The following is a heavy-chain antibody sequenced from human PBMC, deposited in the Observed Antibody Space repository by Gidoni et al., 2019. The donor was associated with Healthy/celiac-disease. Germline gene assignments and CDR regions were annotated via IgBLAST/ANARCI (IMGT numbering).Heavy chain of an antibody. CDR3: TTFSYCSSTSCSEDAFDI. D-gene: IGHD2-2*01. CDR1: GFTFSNAW. J-gene: IGHJ3*02. V-gene: IGHV3-15*01. CDR2: IKSKTDGGTT. Sequence: EVQLVESGGGLVKPGGSLRLSCAASGFTFSNAWMSWVRQAPGKGLEWGGRIKSKTDGGTTDYAAPVKGRFTISRDDSKNTLYLQMNSLKTEDTAVYYCTTFSYCSSTSCSEDAFDIWGQGTMVTVSS.